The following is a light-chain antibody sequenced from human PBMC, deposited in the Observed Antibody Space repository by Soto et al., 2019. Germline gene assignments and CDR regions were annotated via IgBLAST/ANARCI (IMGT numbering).Light chain of an antibody. Sequence: DIQMTQSPSTLSASLGHRVTITCRASQSISSWFAWYHQKPAKAPKLLIYDASSLESGVPSRFSGSGSGTEFTLTISSLQPDDFATYYCQLYNSYSVTFGGGTKVDIK. J-gene: IGKJ4*01. CDR2: DAS. V-gene: IGKV1-5*01. CDR1: QSISSW. CDR3: QLYNSYSVT.